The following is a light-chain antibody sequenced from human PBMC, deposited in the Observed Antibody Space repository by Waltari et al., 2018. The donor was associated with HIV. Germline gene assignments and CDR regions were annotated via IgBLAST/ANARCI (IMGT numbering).Light chain of an antibody. CDR1: QSVNRN. Sequence: EIVMTQSPATVSVSPGDRVTLSCWASQSVNRNLAWYRQQPGLPPRLVMFNASIRATGVTDSFTGWRSGSAFTLTISKLRSEDFGTYYCQQYNFWPLTFGRGTRMEIK. J-gene: IGKJ4*01. V-gene: IGKV3-15*01. CDR2: NAS. CDR3: QQYNFWPLT.